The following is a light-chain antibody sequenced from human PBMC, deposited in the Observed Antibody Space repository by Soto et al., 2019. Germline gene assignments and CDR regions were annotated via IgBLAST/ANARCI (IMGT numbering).Light chain of an antibody. CDR1: QSVSSSY. Sequence: EIVLTQSPGTLSLSPGERATLSCRASQSVSSSYLAWYQQKPGQAPRLLIYGASSRATGIPDRFSGSGSGTEFTLTISILEPEDFAVYYCKQYGSSPLTFGGGTKVEIK. CDR2: GAS. J-gene: IGKJ4*01. V-gene: IGKV3-20*01. CDR3: KQYGSSPLT.